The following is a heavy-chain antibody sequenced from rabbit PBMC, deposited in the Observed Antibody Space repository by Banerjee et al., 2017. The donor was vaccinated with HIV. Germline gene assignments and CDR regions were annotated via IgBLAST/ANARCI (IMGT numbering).Heavy chain of an antibody. Sequence: VESGGDLVKPEGSLTLTCTASGFSFSSSYWICWVRQAPGKGLDWIACIYTGSGSTSYASGAKGRFTISKTSSTTLTLQLNSLTAADTATYFCVRVQYSYGYDGYAYALFSLWGQGTLVTVS. V-gene: IGHV1S45*01. CDR2: IYTGSGST. CDR1: GFSFSSSYW. CDR3: VRVQYSYGYDGYAYALFSL. J-gene: IGHJ4*01. D-gene: IGHD6-1*01.